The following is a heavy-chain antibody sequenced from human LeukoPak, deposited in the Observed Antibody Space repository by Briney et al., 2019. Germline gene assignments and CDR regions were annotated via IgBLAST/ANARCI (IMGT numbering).Heavy chain of an antibody. Sequence: PGGSLRLSCAASRFTFSTYAMSWVRQAPGKGLKWVSAISDSGGSTYYADSVRGRFTVSRDNSKNTLYLQMNSLRAEDTAVYYCAKDRYNDYEGGWFDPWGQGTLVTVSS. D-gene: IGHD5-12*01. CDR3: AKDRYNDYEGGWFDP. CDR2: ISDSGGST. V-gene: IGHV3-23*01. J-gene: IGHJ5*02. CDR1: RFTFSTYA.